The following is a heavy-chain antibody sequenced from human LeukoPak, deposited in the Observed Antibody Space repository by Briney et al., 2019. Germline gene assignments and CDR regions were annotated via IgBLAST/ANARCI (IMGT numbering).Heavy chain of an antibody. CDR2: INSDESST. Sequence: GGSLRLSCAASGFTFSSYWMHWVRPAPGKGLVWVSRINSDESSTTYADSVKGRFTISRDNAKNTLYLQMNSLRAEDTAVYYCAESRRAYCSGGSCFGLWDYWGHGPLVTVSS. CDR3: AESRRAYCSGGSCFGLWDY. J-gene: IGHJ4*01. V-gene: IGHV3-74*01. CDR1: GFTFSSYW. D-gene: IGHD2-15*01.